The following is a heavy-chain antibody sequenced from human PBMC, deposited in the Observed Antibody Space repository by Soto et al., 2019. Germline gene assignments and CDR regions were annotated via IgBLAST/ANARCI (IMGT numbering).Heavy chain of an antibody. Sequence: PGESLKISWNGCGYRFTNYWIRWVRQMPGKGRDGIARIGPSDSYTNYSPSFQGHVTISADKSISTAYLQWSSLKASDTAMYYCARWDIVVVPAAAYYYYYGMDFWGQGTTVTVSS. CDR3: ARWDIVVVPAAAYYYYYGMDF. CDR2: IGPSDSYT. J-gene: IGHJ6*02. V-gene: IGHV5-10-1*01. D-gene: IGHD2-2*01. CDR1: GYRFTNYW.